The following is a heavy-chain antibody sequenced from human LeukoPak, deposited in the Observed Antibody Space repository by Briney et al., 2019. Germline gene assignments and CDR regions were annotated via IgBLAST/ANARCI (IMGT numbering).Heavy chain of an antibody. Sequence: PSETLSLTCTVPGGSISSYYWSWIRQPAGKGLEWIGRIYTSGSTNYNPSLKSRVTMSVDTSKNQFSLKLSSVTAADTAVYYCARGHSSIAAADNWFDPWGQGTLVTVSS. D-gene: IGHD6-13*01. CDR1: GGSISSYY. V-gene: IGHV4-4*07. CDR3: ARGHSSIAAADNWFDP. CDR2: IYTSGST. J-gene: IGHJ5*02.